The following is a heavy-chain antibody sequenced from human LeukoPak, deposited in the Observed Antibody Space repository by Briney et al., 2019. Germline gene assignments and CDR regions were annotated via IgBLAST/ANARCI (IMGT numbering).Heavy chain of an antibody. CDR1: GGSISSDNW. Sequence: SETLSLTCAVSGGSISSDNWWIWVRQPPGKGLEWTGSIYYSGSTYYNPSLKSRVTISVDTSKNQFSLKLSSVTAADTAVYYCASVDTAMVEGPGYDYWGQGTLVTVSS. D-gene: IGHD5-18*01. CDR2: IYYSGST. V-gene: IGHV4-39*01. CDR3: ASVDTAMVEGPGYDY. J-gene: IGHJ4*02.